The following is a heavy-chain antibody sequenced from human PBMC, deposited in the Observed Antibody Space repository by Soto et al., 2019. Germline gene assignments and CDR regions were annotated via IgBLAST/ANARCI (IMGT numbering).Heavy chain of an antibody. V-gene: IGHV4-59*08. J-gene: IGHJ4*02. CDR1: GGSISSYY. Sequence: SETLSLTCTVSGGSISSYYWGWIRQSPGKGLEWIGYIYYSGSTKYNPSLNSRVTISVDTSKNQFSLELNSVTAADTAVYYCARHHTVTYYFDYWGQGALVTVSS. CDR2: IYYSGST. D-gene: IGHD4-4*01. CDR3: ARHHTVTYYFDY.